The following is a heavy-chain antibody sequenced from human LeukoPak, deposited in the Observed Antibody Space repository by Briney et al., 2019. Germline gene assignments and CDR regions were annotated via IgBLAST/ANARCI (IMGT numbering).Heavy chain of an antibody. CDR2: ISSSSSYI. CDR1: GFTFSSYS. Sequence: GVLRLSCAASGFTFSSYSMNWVRQAPGKGLEWVSSISSSSSYIYYADSVKGRFTISRDNAKNSLYLQMNSLRAEDTAVYYCAREDYMITFGGVIAYWGQGTLVTVSS. D-gene: IGHD3-16*02. J-gene: IGHJ4*02. CDR3: AREDYMITFGGVIAY. V-gene: IGHV3-21*04.